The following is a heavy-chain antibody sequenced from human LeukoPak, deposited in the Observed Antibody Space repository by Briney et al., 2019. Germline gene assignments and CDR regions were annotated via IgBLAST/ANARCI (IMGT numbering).Heavy chain of an antibody. CDR1: GGSISSGSHY. D-gene: IGHD2-15*01. CDR2: IYYSGST. J-gene: IGHJ4*02. CDR3: ARDAIGGREDIFDC. V-gene: IGHV4-39*02. Sequence: SETLSLTCTVSGGSISSGSHYWGWIRQPPGKGLEWIGSIYYSGSTYYYNPSLKSRVTISVDTSKNHFSLKLSSVTAADTAVYYCARDAIGGREDIFDCWGQGTLVTVST.